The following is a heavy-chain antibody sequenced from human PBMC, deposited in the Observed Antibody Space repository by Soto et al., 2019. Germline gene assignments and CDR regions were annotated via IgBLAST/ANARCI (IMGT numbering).Heavy chain of an antibody. J-gene: IGHJ4*02. D-gene: IGHD6-6*01. V-gene: IGHV3-7*01. CDR3: ARDPRAAQGSFDY. Sequence: EVQLVESGGGLVQPGGSLRLSCAASGFTFSSYWMSWVRQAPGKGLEWVANIKQDGSEKYYADSVKGRFTISRDNSKNTLYLQMNSLRAEDTAVYYCARDPRAAQGSFDYWGQGTLVTVSS. CDR2: IKQDGSEK. CDR1: GFTFSSYW.